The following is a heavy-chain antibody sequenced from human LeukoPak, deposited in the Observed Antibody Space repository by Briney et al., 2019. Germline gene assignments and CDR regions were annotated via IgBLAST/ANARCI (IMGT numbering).Heavy chain of an antibody. CDR2: IRYDGINK. D-gene: IGHD6-19*01. Sequence: GGSLRLSCAASGFTFSTYGMHWVRQAPGKGLEWVAFIRYDGINKYYPDSVKGRFTISRDNSKNTLYLQMNSLRAEDTALYYCAKEAGYSSGWYRNLDYWGQGTLVTVSS. V-gene: IGHV3-30*02. CDR3: AKEAGYSSGWYRNLDY. J-gene: IGHJ4*02. CDR1: GFTFSTYG.